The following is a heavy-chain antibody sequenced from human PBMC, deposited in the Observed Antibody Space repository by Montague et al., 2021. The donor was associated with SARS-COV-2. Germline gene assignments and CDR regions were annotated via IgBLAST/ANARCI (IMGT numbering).Heavy chain of an antibody. V-gene: IGHV4-59*01. CDR3: AREDRWNLFDP. CDR1: GGSISSDY. D-gene: IGHD5-24*01. Sequence: SETLSLTCSVSGGSISSDYWSWIRQSPGKGLEWIGYIYYRGTTKYNPSLKSRVTLSFDTPKNQFSLRLISVTAADTAVYFCAREDRWNLFDPWGQGVLVTVSS. CDR2: IYYRGTT. J-gene: IGHJ5*02.